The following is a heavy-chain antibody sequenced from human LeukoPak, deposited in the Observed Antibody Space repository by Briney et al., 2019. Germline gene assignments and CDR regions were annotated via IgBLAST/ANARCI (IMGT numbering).Heavy chain of an antibody. D-gene: IGHD3-16*02. CDR1: GFTFSDYY. CDR2: ISSSGSTI. Sequence: SGGSLRLSCAASGFTFSDYYMSWIRQAPGKGLEWVSYISSSGSTIYYADSVKGRFTISRDNAKNSLYLQMNSLRAEDTAVYYCARAGCSGGSCYSEYDYVWGSYRSPNFDYWGQGTLVTVSS. CDR3: ARAGCSGGSCYSEYDYVWGSYRSPNFDY. V-gene: IGHV3-11*04. J-gene: IGHJ4*02.